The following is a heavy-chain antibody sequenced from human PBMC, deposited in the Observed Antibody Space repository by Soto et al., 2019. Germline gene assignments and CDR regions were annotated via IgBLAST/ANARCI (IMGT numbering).Heavy chain of an antibody. CDR2: VYYTGTT. Sequence: SENRGLPWTVSGGSISSYFYIWVRQPPGKGLEWIGSVYYTGTTDYNPYLKSSVTISLDTSKTQFSLNLRSVTAADTAVYYCARDLAAVPRAFNFWGRGTLVTVSS. CDR3: ARDLAAVPRAFNF. V-gene: IGHV4-59*01. CDR1: GGSISSYF. D-gene: IGHD6-13*01. J-gene: IGHJ4*02.